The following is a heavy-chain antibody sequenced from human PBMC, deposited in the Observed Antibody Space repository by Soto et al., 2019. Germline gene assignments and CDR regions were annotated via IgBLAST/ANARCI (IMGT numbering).Heavy chain of an antibody. Sequence: QVQLQQWGAGLLKPSETLSLTCAVYGGSFSGYYWSWIRQPPGKGLEWIGEINHSGSTNYNPSLKSRVTRSVDPSKNQFSLKLSSVTAADPAVYYWARSITIFGVVDYWGQGTLVTVSS. J-gene: IGHJ4*02. CDR3: ARSITIFGVVDY. CDR2: INHSGST. D-gene: IGHD3-3*01. CDR1: GGSFSGYY. V-gene: IGHV4-34*01.